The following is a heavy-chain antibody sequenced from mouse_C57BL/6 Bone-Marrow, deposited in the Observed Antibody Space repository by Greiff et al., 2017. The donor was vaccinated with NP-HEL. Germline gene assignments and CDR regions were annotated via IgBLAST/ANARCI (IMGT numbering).Heavy chain of an antibody. V-gene: IGHV3-6*01. CDR2: ISYDGSN. J-gene: IGHJ3*01. CDR1: GYSITSGYY. Sequence: VQLKESGPGLVKPSQSLSLTCSVTGYSITSGYYWNWIRQFPGNKLEWMGYISYDGSNNYNPSLKNRISITRDTSKNQFFLKLNSVTTEDTATYYCARDGPAWFAYWGQGTLVTVSA. CDR3: ARDGPAWFAY.